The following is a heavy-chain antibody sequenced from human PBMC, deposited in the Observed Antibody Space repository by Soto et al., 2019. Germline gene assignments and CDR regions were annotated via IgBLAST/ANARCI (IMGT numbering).Heavy chain of an antibody. CDR2: IWYDGSNK. J-gene: IGHJ4*02. CDR1: GFTFSSYG. Sequence: QVQLVESGGGVVQPGRSLRLSCAASGFTFSSYGMHWVRQAPGKGLEWVAVIWYDGSNKYYADSAKGRFTISRDNSKNTLYLQMNSLRAEDTAVYYCARDSGAARVAGHFDYWGQGTLVTGSS. D-gene: IGHD6-19*01. V-gene: IGHV3-33*01. CDR3: ARDSGAARVAGHFDY.